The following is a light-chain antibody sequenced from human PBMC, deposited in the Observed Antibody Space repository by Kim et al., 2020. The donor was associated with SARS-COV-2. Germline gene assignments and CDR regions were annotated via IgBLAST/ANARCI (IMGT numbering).Light chain of an antibody. CDR3: NSRDSSGNYV. V-gene: IGLV3-19*01. Sequence: SSELTQDPAVSVALGQTVRITCQGDSLRSYYASWYQQKPGQAPVLVIYGKNNRPSGIPDRFPGSSSGNTASLTFTGAQAEDEADYYCNSRDSSGNYVFGTGTKVTVL. CDR1: SLRSYY. CDR2: GKN. J-gene: IGLJ1*01.